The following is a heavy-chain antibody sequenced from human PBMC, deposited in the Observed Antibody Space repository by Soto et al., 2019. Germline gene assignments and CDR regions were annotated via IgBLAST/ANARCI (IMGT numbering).Heavy chain of an antibody. CDR3: ALSEAIFGVVPPGY. D-gene: IGHD3-3*01. V-gene: IGHV4-31*03. CDR1: GGSISSGGYY. CDR2: IYYSGST. J-gene: IGHJ4*02. Sequence: SETLSLTCTVSGGSISSGGYYWSWIRQHPGKGLEWIGYIYYSGSTYYNPSPKSRVTISVDTSKNQFSLKLSSVTAADTAVYYCALSEAIFGVVPPGYWGQGTLVTVSS.